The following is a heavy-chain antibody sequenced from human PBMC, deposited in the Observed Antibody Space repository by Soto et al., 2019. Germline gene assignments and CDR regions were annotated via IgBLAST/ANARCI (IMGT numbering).Heavy chain of an antibody. CDR2: INPSGGST. Sequence: ASVKVSCKASGYTFTSYYMHWVRQAPEQGLEWMGIINPSGGSTSYAQKFQGRVTMTRDTSTSTVYMELSSLRSEDTAVYYCARDLIAAAGYYGMDVWGQGTTVTVSS. V-gene: IGHV1-46*01. D-gene: IGHD6-13*01. J-gene: IGHJ6*02. CDR3: ARDLIAAAGYYGMDV. CDR1: GYTFTSYY.